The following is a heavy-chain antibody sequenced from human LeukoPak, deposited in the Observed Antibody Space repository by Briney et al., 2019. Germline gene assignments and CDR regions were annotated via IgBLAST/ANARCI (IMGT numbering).Heavy chain of an antibody. J-gene: IGHJ2*01. V-gene: IGHV4-34*01. CDR2: INHSGST. D-gene: IGHD3-3*02. CDR1: GGSFSGYY. Sequence: SETLSLTCAVYGGSFSGYYWSWIRQPPGKGLEWIGEINHSGSTSYNPSLKSRVTISVDTSKNQFSLKLSSVTAADTAVYYCARLAYWYFDLWGRGTLVTVSS. CDR3: ARLAYWYFDL.